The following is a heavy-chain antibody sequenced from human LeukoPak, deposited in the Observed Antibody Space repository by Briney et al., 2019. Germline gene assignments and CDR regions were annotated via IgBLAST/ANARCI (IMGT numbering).Heavy chain of an antibody. CDR1: GYSFISYG. J-gene: IGHJ4*02. CDR3: ARSGAMLTTHFDF. V-gene: IGHV1-18*01. Sequence: ASVKVSCKTSGYSFISYGISWVRQAPGQGPEWMGWISGSNGNTNYVENLQGRVSMRTDTSTSTAYMELRSLRSDDTAVYYCARSGAMLTTHFDFWGQGTLVTVSS. D-gene: IGHD4-17*01. CDR2: ISGSNGNT.